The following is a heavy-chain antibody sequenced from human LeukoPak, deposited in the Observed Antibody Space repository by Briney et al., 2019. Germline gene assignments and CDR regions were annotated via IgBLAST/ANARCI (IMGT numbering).Heavy chain of an antibody. CDR3: ARTSARGAQFDY. J-gene: IGHJ4*02. CDR1: GGSISSYY. CDR2: IYSSGST. Sequence: PSETLSLTCSVPGGSISSYYWSWIRQPAGKGLEWIGRIYSSGSTNYNPSLKTRVTMSLDTSKNQFSLNLTTVTAADTAVYYCARTSARGAQFDYWGQGTLVTVSS. V-gene: IGHV4-4*07. D-gene: IGHD3-10*01.